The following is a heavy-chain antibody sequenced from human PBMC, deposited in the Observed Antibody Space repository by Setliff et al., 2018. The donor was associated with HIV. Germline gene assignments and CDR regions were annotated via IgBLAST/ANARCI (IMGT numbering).Heavy chain of an antibody. V-gene: IGHV4-31*03. CDR2: IYNTGST. CDR3: ARRVPTILHDAFDI. D-gene: IGHD1-1*01. J-gene: IGHJ3*02. CDR1: GGSISSGGFY. Sequence: SETLSLTCTVTGGSISSGGFYWTWIRQHPGKGLEWIGYIYNTGSTYHSPSLESRVTISIDTSKNQFSLRLRSVTAADTAMYFCARRVPTILHDAFDIWGQGTMVTVSS.